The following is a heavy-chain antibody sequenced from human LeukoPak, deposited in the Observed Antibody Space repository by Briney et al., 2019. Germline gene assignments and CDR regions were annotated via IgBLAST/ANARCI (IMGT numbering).Heavy chain of an antibody. V-gene: IGHV4-39*07. CDR3: ARGLGDYHY. CDR2: IYYSGST. CDR1: GGSISSSSYY. J-gene: IGHJ4*02. Sequence: PSETLSLTCTVSGGSISSSSYYWGWIRQPPGKGLEWIGSIYYSGSTYYNPSLKSRVTISVDTSKNQFSLKLSSVTAADTAVYYCARGLGDYHYWGQGTLVTVSS. D-gene: IGHD3-16*01.